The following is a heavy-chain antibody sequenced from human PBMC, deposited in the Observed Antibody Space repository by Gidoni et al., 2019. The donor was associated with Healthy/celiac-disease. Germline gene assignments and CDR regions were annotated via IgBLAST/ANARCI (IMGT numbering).Heavy chain of an antibody. CDR3: ARVPPIRGVNHYGMDV. CDR2: ISSSSSNI. J-gene: IGHJ6*02. V-gene: IGHV3-48*02. CDR1: GSPSSSYS. D-gene: IGHD3-10*01. Sequence: EVQLVESGGGLLQPGGSLRRSCPAPGSPSSSYSMNWVRQAPGKGLVWVLYISSSSSNIYYADSGKGRFTIARDNAKNSLYLQMNSLRDEDTAVYYCARVPPIRGVNHYGMDVWGQGTTVTVSS.